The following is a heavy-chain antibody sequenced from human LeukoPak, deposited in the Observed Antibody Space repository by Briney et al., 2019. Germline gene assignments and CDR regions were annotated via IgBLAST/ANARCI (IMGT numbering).Heavy chain of an antibody. J-gene: IGHJ3*02. D-gene: IGHD4-23*01. CDR2: VHYIGST. Sequence: SETLSLTCSVSGGSISSYYWSWIRQPPGKGVERIGYVHYIGSTKSNPSLKSRVTISIDTSKKQLSLKMNSVTAADTAVYFCATNYGGNSNDAFDIWGQGTVVTVSS. CDR1: GGSISSYY. V-gene: IGHV4-59*01. CDR3: ATNYGGNSNDAFDI.